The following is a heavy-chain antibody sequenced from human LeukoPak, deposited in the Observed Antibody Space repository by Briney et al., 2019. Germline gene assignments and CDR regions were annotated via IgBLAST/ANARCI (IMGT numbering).Heavy chain of an antibody. V-gene: IGHV1-69*04. CDR1: GGTFSSYA. CDR2: IIPIFGIA. J-gene: IGHJ6*02. Sequence: SVKVSCKASGGTFSSYAISWVRQAPGQGLEWMGRIIPIFGIANYAQKFQGRVTITADKSTSTAYMELSSLRSEDTAVYYYARLVPTTVVTPGYYYGMDVWGQGTTVTVSS. D-gene: IGHD4-23*01. CDR3: ARLVPTTVVTPGYYYGMDV.